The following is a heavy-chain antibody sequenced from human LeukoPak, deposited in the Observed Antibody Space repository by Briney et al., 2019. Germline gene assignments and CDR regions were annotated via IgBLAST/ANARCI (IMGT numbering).Heavy chain of an antibody. CDR1: GFTFSSYW. D-gene: IGHD1-26*01. J-gene: IGHJ3*02. Sequence: GSLRLSCAASGFTFSSYWMHWVRQAPGKGLVWVSRINSDGSSTSYADSVKGRSTISRDNAKNTLYLQMNSLRAEDTAVYYCARDGPLDSGSYFHAFDIWGQGTMVTVSS. CDR2: INSDGSST. V-gene: IGHV3-74*01. CDR3: ARDGPLDSGSYFHAFDI.